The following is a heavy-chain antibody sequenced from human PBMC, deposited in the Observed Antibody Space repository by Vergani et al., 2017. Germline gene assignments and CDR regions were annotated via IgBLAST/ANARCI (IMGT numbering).Heavy chain of an antibody. J-gene: IGHJ6*02. V-gene: IGHV1-69*13. CDR3: ARDEQAWFPPYYYYGMDV. CDR2: IIPIFGTA. Sequence: QVQLVQSGAEVKKPGSSVKVSCKASGGTFSSSAISWVRQAPGQGLEWMGRIIPIFGTANYAQKFQGRVTITADESTSTAYMELSSLRSEDTAVYYCARDEQAWFPPYYYYGMDVWGQGTTVTVSS. D-gene: IGHD3-22*01. CDR1: GGTFSSSA.